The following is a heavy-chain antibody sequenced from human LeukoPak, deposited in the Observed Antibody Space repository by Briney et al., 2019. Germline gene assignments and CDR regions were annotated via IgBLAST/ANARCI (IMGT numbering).Heavy chain of an antibody. Sequence: GGSLRLSCAASGFTFSGYAMSWVRQAPGKGLEWVSAISGSGGSTYYADSVKGRFTISRDNSKNTLYLQMNSLRAEDTAVYYCGKDTGAVAGTIDYWGQGTLVTVSS. CDR3: GKDTGAVAGTIDY. CDR2: ISGSGGST. J-gene: IGHJ4*02. CDR1: GFTFSGYA. D-gene: IGHD6-19*01. V-gene: IGHV3-23*01.